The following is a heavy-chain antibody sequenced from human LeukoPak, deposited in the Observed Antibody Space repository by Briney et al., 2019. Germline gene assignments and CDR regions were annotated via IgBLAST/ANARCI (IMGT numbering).Heavy chain of an antibody. CDR3: AISSYYRVWFDP. Sequence: GSLRLSCAASGFTFSSYWMSWVRQPPGKGLEWIGSIYYSGSTYYNPSLKSRVTISVDTSKNQFSLMLTSVTAADTAVYYCAISSYYRVWFDPWGQGTLVTVSS. J-gene: IGHJ5*02. D-gene: IGHD6-6*01. CDR2: IYYSGST. V-gene: IGHV4-39*07. CDR1: GFTFSSYW.